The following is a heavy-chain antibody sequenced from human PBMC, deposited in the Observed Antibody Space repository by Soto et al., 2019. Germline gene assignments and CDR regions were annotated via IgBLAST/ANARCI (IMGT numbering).Heavy chain of an antibody. CDR2: IFGADET. CDR1: GFSVTASN. J-gene: IGHJ4*02. CDR3: ARGGFD. Sequence: EVQLVETGGDLIQPGGSLRLSCAASGFSVTASNMNWVRQAPGKGLEWVSVIFGADETYYADSVRGRFTISRDNSKNTVYLQMDSLRTEDTALYYCARGGFDWGQGTLVTVSP. V-gene: IGHV3-53*02. D-gene: IGHD3-16*01.